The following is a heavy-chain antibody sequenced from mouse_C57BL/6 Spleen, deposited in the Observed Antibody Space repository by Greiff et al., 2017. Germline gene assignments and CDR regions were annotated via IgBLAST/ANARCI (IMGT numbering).Heavy chain of an antibody. J-gene: IGHJ4*01. D-gene: IGHD1-1*01. CDR1: GFTFSSYA. CDR3: TRDIYYYGSNAMDY. V-gene: IGHV5-9-1*02. Sequence: EVQGVESGEGLVKPGGSLKLSCAASGFTFSSYAMSWVRQTPEKRLEWVAYISSGGDYIYYADTVKGRFTISRDNARNTLYLQMSSLKSEDTAMYYCTRDIYYYGSNAMDYWGQGTSVTVSS. CDR2: ISSGGDYI.